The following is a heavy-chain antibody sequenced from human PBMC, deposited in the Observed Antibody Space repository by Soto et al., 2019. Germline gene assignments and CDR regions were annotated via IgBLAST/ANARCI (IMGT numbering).Heavy chain of an antibody. D-gene: IGHD1-26*01. Sequence: QVQLVQSGAEVKKPGASVKVSCKASGYTFTSYYMHWVRQAPRQGLEWMGIINPSGGSTSYAQKFQGRVTMTRDTSTSTVYMELSSLRSEDTAVYYCARDKGARDYYYGMDVWGQGTTVTVSS. CDR2: INPSGGST. CDR1: GYTFTSYY. J-gene: IGHJ6*02. V-gene: IGHV1-46*01. CDR3: ARDKGARDYYYGMDV.